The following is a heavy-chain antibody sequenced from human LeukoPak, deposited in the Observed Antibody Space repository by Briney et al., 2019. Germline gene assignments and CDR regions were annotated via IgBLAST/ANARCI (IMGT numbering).Heavy chain of an antibody. J-gene: IGHJ4*02. CDR3: ARSSHPRMVYASLDY. D-gene: IGHD2-8*01. V-gene: IGHV1-2*02. CDR2: INPNSVGT. CDR1: GYTFTGYH. Sequence: ASVKVSCKASGYTFTGYHMHWVRQAPGQGLEGMGWINPNSVGTNYSQKLQGRVTMTRDTSISTDYMELSRLRSDDTAVYYCARSSHPRMVYASLDYWGQGTLVTVSS.